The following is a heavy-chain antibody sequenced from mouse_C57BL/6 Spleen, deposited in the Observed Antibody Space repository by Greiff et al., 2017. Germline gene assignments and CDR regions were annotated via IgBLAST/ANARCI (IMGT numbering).Heavy chain of an antibody. CDR3: ARHNYYYGSGGYFDV. Sequence: EVQVVESGGGLVQPGGSLKLSCAASGFTFSDYYMYWVRQTPEKRLEWVAYISNGGGSTYYPDTVKGRFTISRDNAKNTLYLQMSRLKSEDTAMYYCARHNYYYGSGGYFDVWGTGTTVTVSS. D-gene: IGHD1-1*01. J-gene: IGHJ1*03. CDR2: ISNGGGST. V-gene: IGHV5-12*01. CDR1: GFTFSDYY.